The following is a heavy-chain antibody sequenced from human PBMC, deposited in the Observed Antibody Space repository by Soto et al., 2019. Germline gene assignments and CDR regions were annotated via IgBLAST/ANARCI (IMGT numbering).Heavy chain of an antibody. J-gene: IGHJ6*02. Sequence: ASVKVSCKASGYTFTGYGISWVRQAPGQGLEWMGWISAYNGNTNYAQKLQGRVTMTTDTSTSTAYMELRSLRSDDTAVYYCARDWRFLGIYGMDVWGQGTTVTVSS. D-gene: IGHD3-3*01. CDR3: ARDWRFLGIYGMDV. CDR1: GYTFTGYG. V-gene: IGHV1-18*04. CDR2: ISAYNGNT.